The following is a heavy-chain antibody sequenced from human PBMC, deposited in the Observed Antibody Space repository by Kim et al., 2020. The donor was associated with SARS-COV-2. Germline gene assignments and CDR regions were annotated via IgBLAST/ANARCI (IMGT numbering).Heavy chain of an antibody. V-gene: IGHV3-30*04. J-gene: IGHJ4*02. CDR2: ISYDGSNK. D-gene: IGHD2-15*01. Sequence: GGSLRLSCAASGFTFSSYAMHWVRQAPGKGLEWVALISYDGSNKYYADSVKGRFTISRDNSKNTLYLQMNSLRAEDTAVYYCATDRGGHSDYWGQGTLVT. CDR3: ATDRGGHSDY. CDR1: GFTFSSYA.